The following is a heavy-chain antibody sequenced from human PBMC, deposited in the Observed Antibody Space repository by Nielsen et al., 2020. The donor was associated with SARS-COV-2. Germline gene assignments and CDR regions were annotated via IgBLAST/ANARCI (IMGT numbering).Heavy chain of an antibody. Sequence: VRQAPVKGLEWVSSISSSSTIYYADSVKGRFTISRDNAKNSLYLQMNSLRAEDTAVYYCARGSGRQWIQLWPLRYYFDYWGQGTLVTVSS. J-gene: IGHJ4*02. V-gene: IGHV3-69-1*01. CDR3: ARGSGRQWIQLWPLRYYFDY. D-gene: IGHD5-18*01. CDR2: ISSSSTI.